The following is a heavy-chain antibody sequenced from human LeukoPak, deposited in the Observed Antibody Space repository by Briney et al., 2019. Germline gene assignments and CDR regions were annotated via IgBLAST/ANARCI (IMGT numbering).Heavy chain of an antibody. CDR3: ARVDDYGDYGVEPSGY. J-gene: IGHJ4*02. D-gene: IGHD4-17*01. CDR1: GYTFTSYD. Sequence: ASVKVSCKASGYTFTSYDINWVRQATGQGLEWMGWMNPNSGNTGYAQKFQGRVTMTRDMSTSTVYMELSSLRSEDTAVYYCARVDDYGDYGVEPSGYWGQGTLVTVSS. V-gene: IGHV1-8*01. CDR2: MNPNSGNT.